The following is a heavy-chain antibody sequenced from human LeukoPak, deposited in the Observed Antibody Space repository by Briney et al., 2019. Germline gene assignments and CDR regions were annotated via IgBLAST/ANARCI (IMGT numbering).Heavy chain of an antibody. V-gene: IGHV3-7*03. CDR2: INQDGSET. J-gene: IGHJ3*01. D-gene: IGHD6-19*01. Sequence: GGSLRLSCTASGFTFSNYWMSWVRQAPGKGLEWVATINQDGSETYYVDSLKGRFTISRDNAKNSLYLQMSSLRAEDTAVYYCASSSSGWYHNWGRGTLVTVSS. CDR1: GFTFSNYW. CDR3: ASSSSGWYHN.